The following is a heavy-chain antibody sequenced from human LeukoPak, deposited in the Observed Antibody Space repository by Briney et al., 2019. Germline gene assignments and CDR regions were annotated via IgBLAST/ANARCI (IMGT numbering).Heavy chain of an antibody. D-gene: IGHD2-15*01. CDR2: INLRGST. CDR3: ARGYCSGGSCYGYNWFDP. J-gene: IGHJ5*02. CDR1: GGSFNDYY. V-gene: IGHV4-34*01. Sequence: SETLSLTCAVYGGSFNDYYWNWIRQPPGKGLEWVGEINLRGSTTYNPSLKSRVTISVNTSKNQFSLKLSSVTAADTAVYYCARGYCSGGSCYGYNWFDPWGQGTLVTVSS.